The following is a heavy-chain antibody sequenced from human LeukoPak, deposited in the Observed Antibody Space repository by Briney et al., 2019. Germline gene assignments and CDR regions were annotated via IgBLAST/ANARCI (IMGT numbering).Heavy chain of an antibody. D-gene: IGHD5-18*01. V-gene: IGHV3-7*03. CDR2: IKQDGSQK. Sequence: GSLRLSCAASGFTFSTYWMSWVRQAPGKGLEWVANIKQDGSQKYCVDSVKGRFTISRDNAKNSLYLQMNSLRAEDTAVYYCARESRGYSYGSDYYYGMDVWGQGTTVTVSS. CDR3: ARESRGYSYGSDYYYGMDV. CDR1: GFTFSTYW. J-gene: IGHJ6*02.